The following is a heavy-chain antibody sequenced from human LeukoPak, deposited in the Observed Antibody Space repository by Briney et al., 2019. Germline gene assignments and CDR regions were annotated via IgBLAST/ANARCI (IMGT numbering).Heavy chain of an antibody. V-gene: IGHV4-59*01. J-gene: IGHJ5*02. CDR1: GGSISSYY. CDR3: ARDVAAAGTNWFDP. Sequence: SETLSLTCTVSGGSISSYYWSWIRQPPGKGLEWIGYIYYSGSTNYNPSLKSRVTISVDTSKNQFSLKLSPVTAADTAVYYCARDVAAAGTNWFDPWGQGTLVTVSS. CDR2: IYYSGST. D-gene: IGHD6-13*01.